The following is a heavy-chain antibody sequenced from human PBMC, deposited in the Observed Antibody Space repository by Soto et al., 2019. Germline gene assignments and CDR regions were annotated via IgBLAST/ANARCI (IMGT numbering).Heavy chain of an antibody. D-gene: IGHD2-2*01. CDR3: ASRTPYCSSTSCYAKLGKDYYGMDV. Sequence: QVQLVQSGAEVKKPGASVKVSCKASGYTFTSYGISWVRQAPGQGLEWMGWISAYNGNTNYAQKLQGRVTMTTDTSTSTAYMELRSLRSDDTAVYYCASRTPYCSSTSCYAKLGKDYYGMDVWGQGTTVTVSS. V-gene: IGHV1-18*01. J-gene: IGHJ6*02. CDR1: GYTFTSYG. CDR2: ISAYNGNT.